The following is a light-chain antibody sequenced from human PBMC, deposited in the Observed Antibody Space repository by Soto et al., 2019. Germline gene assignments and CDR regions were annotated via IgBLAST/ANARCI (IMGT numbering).Light chain of an antibody. CDR2: DVS. V-gene: IGLV2-14*01. Sequence: QSALTQPASVSGSPGQSITISCTGTSSDVGGYNYVSWYQQHPGKAPKLMIYDVSNRPSGVSNRFSGSKSVTTASLTISGLQAEDEADYYSSSYTSSSTVVFGGGTKLTVL. CDR1: SSDVGGYNY. J-gene: IGLJ2*01. CDR3: SSYTSSSTVV.